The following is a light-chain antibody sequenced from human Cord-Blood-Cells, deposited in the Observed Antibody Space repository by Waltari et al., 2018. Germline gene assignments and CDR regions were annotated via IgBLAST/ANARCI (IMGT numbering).Light chain of an antibody. Sequence: QSALTQPASVSGSPGQSLTIPCIGTSSDVGGYNYVSWYQQHPGKAPKLMIYDVSNRPSGVSNRFSGSKSGNTASLTISGLQAEDEADYYCSSYTSSSTLVVFGGGTKLTVL. V-gene: IGLV2-14*01. J-gene: IGLJ2*01. CDR2: DVS. CDR3: SSYTSSSTLVV. CDR1: SSDVGGYNY.